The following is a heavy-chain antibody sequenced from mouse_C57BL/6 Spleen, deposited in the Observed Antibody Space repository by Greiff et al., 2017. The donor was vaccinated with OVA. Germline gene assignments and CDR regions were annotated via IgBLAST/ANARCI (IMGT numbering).Heavy chain of an antibody. J-gene: IGHJ2*01. CDR1: GYTFTSYW. CDR3: ARKELLRSRGFDY. V-gene: IGHV1-61*01. Sequence: VQLQQPGAELVRPGSSVKLSCKASGYTFTSYWMDWVKQRPGQGLEWIGNIYPSDSETHYNQKFKDKATLTVDKSSSTAYMQLSSLTSEDSAVYYCARKELLRSRGFDYWGQGTTLTVSS. CDR2: IYPSDSET. D-gene: IGHD1-1*01.